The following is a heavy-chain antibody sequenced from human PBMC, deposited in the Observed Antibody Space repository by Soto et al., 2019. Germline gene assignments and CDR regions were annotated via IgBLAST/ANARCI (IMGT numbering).Heavy chain of an antibody. Sequence: ASVKVSCKGSGYTFTIYYMHWVRQAPGQGLEWMGIINPSGGSTSYAQKFQGRVTMTRDTSTSTVYMELSSLRSEDTAVYYCARDTAMVEYYFDYWGQGTLVTVSS. CDR1: GYTFTIYY. CDR2: INPSGGST. J-gene: IGHJ4*02. V-gene: IGHV1-46*01. CDR3: ARDTAMVEYYFDY. D-gene: IGHD5-18*01.